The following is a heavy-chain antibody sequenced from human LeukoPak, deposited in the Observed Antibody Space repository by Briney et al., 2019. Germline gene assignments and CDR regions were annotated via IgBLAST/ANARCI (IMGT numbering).Heavy chain of an antibody. CDR3: ARDGCSSTSCPDYYYYMDV. Sequence: GGSLRLSCAASFFPVSSNYMSWVRQAPGKGLEWVSVIYSGGSTYYADSVKGRFTISRDNSKNTLYLQMNSLRAEDTAVYYCARDGCSSTSCPDYYYYMDVWGKGTTVTVSS. CDR2: IYSGGST. J-gene: IGHJ6*03. V-gene: IGHV3-53*01. CDR1: FFPVSSNY. D-gene: IGHD2-2*01.